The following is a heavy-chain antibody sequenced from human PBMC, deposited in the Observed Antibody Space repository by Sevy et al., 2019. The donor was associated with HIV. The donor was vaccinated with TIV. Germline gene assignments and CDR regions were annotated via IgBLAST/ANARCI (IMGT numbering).Heavy chain of an antibody. D-gene: IGHD3-22*01. J-gene: IGHJ4*02. CDR3: ARLSYYYDSSGYSHFDY. Sequence: GESLKISCAASGFTFSSYWMSWVRQAPGKGLEWVANIKQDGSEKYYVDSVKGRFTISRDNAKNSLYLQMNSLRAEDTAVYYCARLSYYYDSSGYSHFDYWGQGTLVTVSS. CDR1: GFTFSSYW. V-gene: IGHV3-7*03. CDR2: IKQDGSEK.